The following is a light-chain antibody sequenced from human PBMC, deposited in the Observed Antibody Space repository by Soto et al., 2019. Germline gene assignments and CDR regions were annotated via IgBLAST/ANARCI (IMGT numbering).Light chain of an antibody. J-gene: IGLJ2*01. CDR1: SSNIGSNY. Sequence: QLVLTQPPSASGAPGQRVTISCSGSSSNIGSNYVYWYQQLPGTAPKLLIYRNNQRPSWVPERFSGSKSGTSASLAISGLGSEDECDYYCAAWDDSLSGYVVFGGGTKLTVL. CDR2: RNN. V-gene: IGLV1-47*01. CDR3: AAWDDSLSGYVV.